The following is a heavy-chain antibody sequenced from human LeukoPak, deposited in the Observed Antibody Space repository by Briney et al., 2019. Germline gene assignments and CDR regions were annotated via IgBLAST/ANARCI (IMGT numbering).Heavy chain of an antibody. V-gene: IGHV3-30*02. CDR1: GFTFSSYG. D-gene: IGHD6-19*01. CDR2: IRYDGSNK. J-gene: IGHJ4*02. Sequence: PGGSLRLSCAASGFTFSSYGRHWVRQAPGKGLEWVAFIRYDGSNKYYADSVKGRFTISRDNSKNTLYLQMNSLRAEDTAVYYCAKIPPSDSSGWYRRNDYWGQGTLVTVSS. CDR3: AKIPPSDSSGWYRRNDY.